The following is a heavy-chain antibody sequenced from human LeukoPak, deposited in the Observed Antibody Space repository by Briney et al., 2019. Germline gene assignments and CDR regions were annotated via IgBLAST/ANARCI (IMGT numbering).Heavy chain of an antibody. V-gene: IGHV4-59*08. Sequence: SETLSLTCTVSGGSISSYYWSWFRQPPGKGLEWIGYIYYSGSTNYNPSLKSRVTISVDTSKNQFSLKLSSVTAADTAVYYCARQVVGYYDFWSGYYRGSYFDYWGQGTLVTVSS. J-gene: IGHJ4*02. D-gene: IGHD3-3*01. CDR3: ARQVVGYYDFWSGYYRGSYFDY. CDR1: GGSISSYY. CDR2: IYYSGST.